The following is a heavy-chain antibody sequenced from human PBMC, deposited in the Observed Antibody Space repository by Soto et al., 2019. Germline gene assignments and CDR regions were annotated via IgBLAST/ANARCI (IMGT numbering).Heavy chain of an antibody. Sequence: SETLSLTCTVSGGSISSYYWSWIRQPPGKGLEWIGYIYYSGSTNYNPSLKSRVTISVDTSKNQFSLKLSSVTAADTAVYYCARLVSSTSCYASWFDPWGQGTLVTVSS. J-gene: IGHJ5*02. CDR1: GGSISSYY. CDR3: ARLVSSTSCYASWFDP. D-gene: IGHD2-2*01. CDR2: IYYSGST. V-gene: IGHV4-59*01.